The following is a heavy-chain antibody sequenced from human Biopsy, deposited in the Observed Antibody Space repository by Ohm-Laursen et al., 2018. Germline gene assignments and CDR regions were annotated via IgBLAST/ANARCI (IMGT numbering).Heavy chain of an antibody. CDR3: ARDRMVTIITLVRADTFDI. CDR1: GYTFTDYS. J-gene: IGHJ3*02. CDR2: VNPNSGAT. Sequence: ASVKVSCKVSGYTFTDYSLHWVRQAPGQGLEWMGWVNPNSGATNYAQKFQGRVTMTSDTSISTAYIELRRLMSDDTAVYFCARDRMVTIITLVRADTFDIWGQGTLVSVSS. V-gene: IGHV1-2*02. D-gene: IGHD3-10*01.